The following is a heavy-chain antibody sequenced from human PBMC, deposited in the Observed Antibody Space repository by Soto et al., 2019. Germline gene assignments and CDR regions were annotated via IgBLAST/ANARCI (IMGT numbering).Heavy chain of an antibody. CDR2: IYSGGST. CDR3: ARDPPATRHGMDV. V-gene: IGHV3-53*02. CDR1: GFTVSSNY. J-gene: IGHJ6*02. Sequence: EVQLVETGGGLIQPGGSLRLSCAASGFTVSSNYMSWVRQAPGKGLEWVSVIYSGGSTYYADSVRGRFTISRDNSKNRLYLQMKSLRAEDTAVYYCARDPPATRHGMDVWGQGTTVTVSS.